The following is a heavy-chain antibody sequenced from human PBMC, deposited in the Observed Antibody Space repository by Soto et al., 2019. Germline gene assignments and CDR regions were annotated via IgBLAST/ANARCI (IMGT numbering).Heavy chain of an antibody. J-gene: IGHJ5*02. CDR2: INHSGST. Sequence: SEPLSLPCAVYGGCFSGYYWSWIRQPPGKGLEWIGEINHSGSTNYNPSLKSRVTISVDTSKNQFSLQLRSVTAADRAVYYCARARRVMGRVATMRGNWFGPWGQGTRSTVSS. D-gene: IGHD5-12*01. CDR3: ARARRVMGRVATMRGNWFGP. V-gene: IGHV4-34*01. CDR1: GGCFSGYY.